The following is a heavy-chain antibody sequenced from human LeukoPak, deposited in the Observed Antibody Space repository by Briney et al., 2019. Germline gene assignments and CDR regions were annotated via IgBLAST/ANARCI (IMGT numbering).Heavy chain of an antibody. V-gene: IGHV4-34*01. CDR2: INHSGST. D-gene: IGHD3-22*01. J-gene: IGHJ4*02. Sequence: SETLSLTCAVYGGSFSGYYWSWIRQRPGKRLEWIGEINHSGSTNYNPSLKSRVTISVDTSKNQFSLKLSSVTAADTAVYYCARAGGYYDSSGYRYWGQGTLVTVSS. CDR3: ARAGGYYDSSGYRY. CDR1: GGSFSGYY.